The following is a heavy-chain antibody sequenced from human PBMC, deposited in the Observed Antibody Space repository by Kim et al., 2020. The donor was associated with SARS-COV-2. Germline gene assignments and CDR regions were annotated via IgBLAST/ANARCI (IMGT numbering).Heavy chain of an antibody. Sequence: YADSVKGRFTMSRDNAKSSLDLQMNSLRAEDTAFYFCAKDTAVADFFYLDSWGLGTLVTVSS. V-gene: IGHV3-9*01. D-gene: IGHD6-19*01. CDR3: AKDTAVADFFYLDS. J-gene: IGHJ4*02.